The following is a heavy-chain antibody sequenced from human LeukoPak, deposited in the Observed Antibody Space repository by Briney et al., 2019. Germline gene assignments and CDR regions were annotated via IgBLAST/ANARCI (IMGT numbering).Heavy chain of an antibody. D-gene: IGHD4-17*01. V-gene: IGHV1-2*02. Sequence: ASVKVSCKASGYTFTGYYMHWVRQAPGQGLEWMGWINPNSGGTNYAQKFQGRVTMTRDTSISTAYMELSRLRSDDTAVYYCAREHGDYYYYMDVWGKGTTVTISS. CDR3: AREHGDYYYYMDV. CDR2: INPNSGGT. J-gene: IGHJ6*03. CDR1: GYTFTGYY.